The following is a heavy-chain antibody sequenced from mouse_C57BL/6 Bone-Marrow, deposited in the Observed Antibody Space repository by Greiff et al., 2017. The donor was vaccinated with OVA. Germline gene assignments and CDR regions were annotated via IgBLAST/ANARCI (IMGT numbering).Heavy chain of an antibody. CDR3: AKSAQAPYYFDY. CDR1: GYTFTSYW. D-gene: IGHD3-2*02. J-gene: IGHJ2*01. CDR2: IYPGSGST. Sequence: VQLQQSGAELVKPGASVKMSCKASGYTFTSYWITWVKQRPGQGLEWIGDIYPGSGSTNYNEKFKSKATLTVDTSSSTAYMQLSSLTSEDSAVYYCAKSAQAPYYFDYWGQGTTLTVSS. V-gene: IGHV1-55*01.